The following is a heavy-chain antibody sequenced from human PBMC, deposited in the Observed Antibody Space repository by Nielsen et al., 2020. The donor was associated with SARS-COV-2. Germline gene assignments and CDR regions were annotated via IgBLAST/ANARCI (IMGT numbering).Heavy chain of an antibody. CDR3: ASWVQKAWFDP. CDR1: GGTFSSYA. V-gene: IGHV1-69*04. D-gene: IGHD3-10*01. J-gene: IGHJ5*02. Sequence: SVKVSCKASGGTFSSYAISWVRQAPGQGLEWMGRIIPILSIANYAQKFQGRVTITADKSTSTAYMELSSLRSEDTAVYYCASWVQKAWFDPWGQGTLVTVSS. CDR2: IIPILSIA.